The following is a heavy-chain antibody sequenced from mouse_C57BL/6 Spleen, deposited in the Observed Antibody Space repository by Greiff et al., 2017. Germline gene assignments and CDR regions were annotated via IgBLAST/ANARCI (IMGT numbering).Heavy chain of an antibody. V-gene: IGHV1-59*01. D-gene: IGHD1-1*01. Sequence: VQLQQPGAELVRPGTSVKLSCKASGYTFTSYWMHWVKQRPGQGLEWIGVIDPSDSYTNYNQKFKGKATLTVDTSSSTAYMQLSSLTSEDSAVYYCARGGTTGGYWGQGTTLTVSS. CDR3: ARGGTTGGY. CDR2: IDPSDSYT. J-gene: IGHJ2*01. CDR1: GYTFTSYW.